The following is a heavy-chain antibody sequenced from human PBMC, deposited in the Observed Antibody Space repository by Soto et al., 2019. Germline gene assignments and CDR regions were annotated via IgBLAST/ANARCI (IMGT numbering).Heavy chain of an antibody. CDR3: ARGGRKGSSWYYYYYGMDV. Sequence: ETLPLSWAVDGGCLSGYYWSWIRQPPGKGLEWIGEINHSGSTNYNPYLKSRVTISVDTSKNQFSLKLSSVTAADTAVYYCARGGRKGSSWYYYYYGMDVWGQGTTVTVPS. D-gene: IGHD6-13*01. CDR2: INHSGST. CDR1: GGCLSGYY. J-gene: IGHJ6*02. V-gene: IGHV4-34*01.